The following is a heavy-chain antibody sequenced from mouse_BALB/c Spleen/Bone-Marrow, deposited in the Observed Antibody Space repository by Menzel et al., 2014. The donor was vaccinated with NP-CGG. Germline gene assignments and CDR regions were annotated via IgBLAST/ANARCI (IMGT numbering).Heavy chain of an antibody. V-gene: IGHV5-9-3*01. CDR2: ISSGGSYT. J-gene: IGHJ4*01. Sequence: VQLKQSGGGLVEPGGSLKLSCAASGFTFSSYGVSWVRQTPEKRLEWVATISSGGSYTYYPDSVKGRFTISRDNAKNTLYLQMSSLRSEDTAMYYCTRQRGDYAMDYWGQGTSVNVSS. CDR3: TRQRGDYAMDY. D-gene: IGHD1-1*02. CDR1: GFTFSSYG.